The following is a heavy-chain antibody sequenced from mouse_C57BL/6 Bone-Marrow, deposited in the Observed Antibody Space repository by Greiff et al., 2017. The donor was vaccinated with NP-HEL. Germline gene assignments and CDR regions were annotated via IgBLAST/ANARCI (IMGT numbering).Heavy chain of an antibody. V-gene: IGHV1-82*01. CDR3: AFYYYGSSPYWYFDV. D-gene: IGHD1-1*01. CDR2: IYPGDGDT. J-gene: IGHJ1*03. Sequence: ESGPELVKPGASVKISCKASGYAFSSSWMNWVKQRPGKGLEWIGRIYPGDGDTNYNGKFKGKATLTADKSSSTAYMQLSSLTSEDSAVYFCAFYYYGSSPYWYFDVWGTGTTVTVSS. CDR1: GYAFSSSW.